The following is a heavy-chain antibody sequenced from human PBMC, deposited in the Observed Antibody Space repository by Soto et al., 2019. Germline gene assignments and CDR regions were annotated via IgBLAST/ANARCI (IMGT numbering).Heavy chain of an antibody. V-gene: IGHV5-51*01. J-gene: IGHJ3*02. CDR2: IYPGDSDT. CDR1: GYSFTSYW. CDR3: ARFSAHYYDSSGYPMAFDI. Sequence: PGESLKISCKGSGYSFTSYWIGWVRQMPGKGLEWMGIIYPGDSDTRYSPSFQGQVTISADKSISTAYLQWSSLKASDTAMYYCARFSAHYYDSSGYPMAFDIWGQGTMVTVSS. D-gene: IGHD3-22*01.